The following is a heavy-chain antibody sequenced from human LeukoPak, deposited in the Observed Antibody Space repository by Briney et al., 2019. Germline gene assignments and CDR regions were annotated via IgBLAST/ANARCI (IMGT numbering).Heavy chain of an antibody. CDR2: IYYSGST. Sequence: PSQTLSLTCTVSGGSISSYYWGWIRQPPGKGLEWIGSIYYSGSTYYNPSLKSRVTISVDTSKNQFSLKLSSVTAADTAVYYCARHGVRGLWSGYYMGDNFDYWGQGTLVTVSS. CDR1: GGSISSYY. D-gene: IGHD3-3*01. J-gene: IGHJ4*02. V-gene: IGHV4-39*01. CDR3: ARHGVRGLWSGYYMGDNFDY.